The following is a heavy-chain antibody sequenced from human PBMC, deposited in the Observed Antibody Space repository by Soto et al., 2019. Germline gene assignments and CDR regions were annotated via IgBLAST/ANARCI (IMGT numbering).Heavy chain of an antibody. V-gene: IGHV4-39*01. CDR3: ARSSITMGHGYYYGMDV. D-gene: IGHD3-10*01. Sequence: SETLSLTCTVSGGSISSSSYYWGWIRQPPGKGLEWIGSTYYSGSTYYNPSLKSRVTISVDTSKNQFSLKLSSVTAADTAVYYCARSSITMGHGYYYGMDVWGQGTTVTV. CDR1: GGSISSSSYY. CDR2: TYYSGST. J-gene: IGHJ6*02.